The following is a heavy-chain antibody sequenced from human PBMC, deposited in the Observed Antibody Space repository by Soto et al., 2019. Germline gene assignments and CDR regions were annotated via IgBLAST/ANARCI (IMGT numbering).Heavy chain of an antibody. D-gene: IGHD5-12*01. CDR1: GFTFSSYG. CDR2: ISFDGSNQ. CDR3: AKSRLYRGNDFDY. V-gene: IGHV3-30*18. Sequence: QVQLVESGGGVVQPGRSLRLSCAASGFTFSSYGIHWVRQAPGKGLEWVAGISFDGSNQYFADSVKGRFSISRDNSKNTLSLQRNSLGPEDTAKYYCAKSRLYRGNDFDYWGQGTLVTVSS. J-gene: IGHJ4*02.